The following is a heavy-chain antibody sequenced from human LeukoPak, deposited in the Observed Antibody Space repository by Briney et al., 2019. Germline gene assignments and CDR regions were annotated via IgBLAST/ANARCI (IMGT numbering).Heavy chain of an antibody. J-gene: IGHJ3*02. V-gene: IGHV3-23*01. CDR2: ISGSGGST. D-gene: IGHD6-13*01. Sequence: GGSLRLSCAASGFTFSSYAMSWVRQAPGKGLEWVSAISGSGGSTYYADSVKGRFTISRDNSKNTLYLQMNSLRAEDRAVYYCAKAQQLTHDAFDIWGQGTMVTLSS. CDR1: GFTFSSYA. CDR3: AKAQQLTHDAFDI.